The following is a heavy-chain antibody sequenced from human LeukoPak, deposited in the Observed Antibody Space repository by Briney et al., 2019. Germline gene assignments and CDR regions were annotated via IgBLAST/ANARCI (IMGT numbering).Heavy chain of an antibody. V-gene: IGHV3-23*01. CDR3: ATLVVQAAPIGSDFDY. CDR1: GSTLGGYA. D-gene: IGHD2-2*01. J-gene: IGHJ4*02. CDR2: ISGSGGST. Sequence: PGGSRRLSLAAAGSTLGGYARGWFRRPPGRGRNWFAAISGSGGSTYYADSVKGRFTISRDNSKNTLYLQMNSLRAEDTAVYYCATLVVQAAPIGSDFDYWGQGTLVTVSS.